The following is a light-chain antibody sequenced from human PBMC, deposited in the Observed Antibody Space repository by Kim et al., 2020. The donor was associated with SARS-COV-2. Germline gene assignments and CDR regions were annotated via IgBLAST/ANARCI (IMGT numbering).Light chain of an antibody. CDR3: QQYGSSPIT. Sequence: EIVLTQSPGTLSLSPGERATVSCRASQSVTSSYLAWYQQKPGQSPRFLIYGASSRASGIPDRFSGSGSGTDFTLTISRLEPEDFAVYYCQQYGSSPITFGQGTRLEIK. J-gene: IGKJ5*01. CDR2: GAS. CDR1: QSVTSSY. V-gene: IGKV3-20*01.